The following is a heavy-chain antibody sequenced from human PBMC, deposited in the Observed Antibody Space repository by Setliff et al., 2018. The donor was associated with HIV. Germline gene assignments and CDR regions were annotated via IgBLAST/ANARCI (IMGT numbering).Heavy chain of an antibody. CDR1: RDSINGHW. CDR3: ARHRKEDYFLTAYFDS. D-gene: IGHD4-17*01. V-gene: IGHV4-59*11. J-gene: IGHJ4*02. CDR2: IHYSGIT. Sequence: SETLSLTCTVSRDSINGHWWGWIRQPPGKGLEWTGSIHYSGITHYNPSLKSRLTMSVDTSKNQVSLKLTSVTAADTALYYCARHRKEDYFLTAYFDSVGQGALGTVSS.